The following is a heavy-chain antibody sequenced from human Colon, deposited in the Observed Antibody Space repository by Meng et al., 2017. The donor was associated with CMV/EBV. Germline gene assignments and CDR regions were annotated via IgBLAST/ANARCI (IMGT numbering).Heavy chain of an antibody. CDR2: IYYKGDNGST. CDR1: GCSISGYY. V-gene: IGHV4-59*01. J-gene: IGHJ4*02. Sequence: HVQVPGPRLLKTSATPSLTCIVSGCSISGYYWNWIRRSPGKGLEWIGYIYYKGDNGSTYYNPALKSRVTMSVDTSKNQFSLKLTSVTAADTAVYYCVRDKSNRLDFWGQGTLVTVSS. CDR3: VRDKSNRLDF. D-gene: IGHD1-14*01.